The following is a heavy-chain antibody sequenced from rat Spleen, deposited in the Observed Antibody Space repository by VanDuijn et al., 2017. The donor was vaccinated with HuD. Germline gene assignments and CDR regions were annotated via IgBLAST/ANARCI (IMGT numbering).Heavy chain of an antibody. Sequence: EVQLVESGGGLVQPGRSMKLSCAASGFTFSHYDMAWVRQAPKKGLEWVATISFDGRTTNHRDSVKGRFTISRDNAKSTLDRQMDSLRSEDTATYYCTRHDNMGTANWFAYWGQGTLVTVSS. CDR3: TRHDNMGTANWFAY. J-gene: IGHJ3*01. CDR2: ISFDGRTT. D-gene: IGHD1-5*01. V-gene: IGHV5-7*01. CDR1: GFTFSHYD.